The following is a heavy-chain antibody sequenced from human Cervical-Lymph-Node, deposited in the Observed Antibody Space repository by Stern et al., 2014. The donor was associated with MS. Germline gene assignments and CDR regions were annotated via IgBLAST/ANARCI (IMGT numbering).Heavy chain of an antibody. D-gene: IGHD1-20*01. CDR1: GFTFDDYA. V-gene: IGHV3-9*01. Sequence: QLVESGGGLVQPGRSLRLSCAASGFTFDDYAMHWVRQVPGKGLEWVSGITWNSGNFVYADSVKGRFTISRDNAENSLYLQLNTLMPEDSAVYYCAKDGDDNGNGGLDHWGQGTLVTVSS. J-gene: IGHJ4*02. CDR3: AKDGDDNGNGGLDH. CDR2: ITWNSGNF.